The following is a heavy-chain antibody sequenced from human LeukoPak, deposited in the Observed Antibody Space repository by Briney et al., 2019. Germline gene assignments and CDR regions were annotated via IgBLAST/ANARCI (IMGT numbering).Heavy chain of an antibody. CDR2: ISSSSSYI. V-gene: IGHV3-21*01. D-gene: IGHD3-3*01. J-gene: IGHJ4*02. CDR1: GFSFSNYW. Sequence: PGGSLRLSCAASGFSFSNYWMSWVRQAPGKGLEWVSSISSSSSYIYYADSVKGRFTISRDNAKNSLYLQMNSLRAEDTAVYYCARDPVAYDFWSGYFDYWGQGTLVTVSS. CDR3: ARDPVAYDFWSGYFDY.